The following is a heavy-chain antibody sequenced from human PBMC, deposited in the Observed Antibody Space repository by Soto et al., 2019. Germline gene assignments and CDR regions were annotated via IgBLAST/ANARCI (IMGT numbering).Heavy chain of an antibody. CDR3: ARTKCSGGSCYSWSLDY. J-gene: IGHJ4*02. Sequence: TSETLSLTCAVSGYSISSGYYWGWIRQPPGKGLEWIGSISHSGSTYYNPSLKSRVTISVDTSKNQFSLKLSFVTAADTAMYYCARTKCSGGSCYSWSLDYWGQGTPVTVSS. CDR1: GYSISSGYY. V-gene: IGHV4-38-2*01. CDR2: ISHSGST. D-gene: IGHD2-15*01.